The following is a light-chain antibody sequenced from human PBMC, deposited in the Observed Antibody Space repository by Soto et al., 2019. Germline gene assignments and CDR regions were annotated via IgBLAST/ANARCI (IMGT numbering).Light chain of an antibody. CDR2: GAS. CDR3: HQYGSQPNT. J-gene: IGKJ2*01. Sequence: IALTQSPGTVSLSPAEITTLSFRANKSVSSSYLAWYQQKPGQAPRLLIYGASSRATGIPDKYTGSGSGTGFTLNISSLEPEVFAVYYCHQYGSQPNTFDHRTKLEIK. CDR1: KSVSSSY. V-gene: IGKV3-20*01.